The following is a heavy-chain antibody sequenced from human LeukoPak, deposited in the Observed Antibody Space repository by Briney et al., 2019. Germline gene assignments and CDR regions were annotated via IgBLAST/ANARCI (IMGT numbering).Heavy chain of an antibody. Sequence: ASVKVSCKASGYTFTSYDINWVRQATGRGLEWMGWMNPNSGNTGYAQKFQGRVTMTRNTSISTAYMELSSLRSEDTAVYYCARGTYDSSGYYYLHYWGQGTLVTVSS. J-gene: IGHJ4*02. CDR3: ARGTYDSSGYYYLHY. V-gene: IGHV1-8*01. D-gene: IGHD3-22*01. CDR2: MNPNSGNT. CDR1: GYTFTSYD.